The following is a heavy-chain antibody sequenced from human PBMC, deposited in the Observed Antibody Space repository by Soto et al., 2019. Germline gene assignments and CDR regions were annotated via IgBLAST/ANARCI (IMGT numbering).Heavy chain of an antibody. CDR1: GFTFDDYA. J-gene: IGHJ6*02. Sequence: EVQLVESGGGLVQPGRSLRLSCAASGFTFDDYAMHWVRQRPGRGLEWVSGITWNSDEIGYPDSVKGRFSISSDNAKKYLYLQMNSLRPDDTALYYCAASRGFDSSGYSGYYYGMDVWGHGTTVTVSS. CDR2: ITWNSDEI. D-gene: IGHD3-22*01. CDR3: AASRGFDSSGYSGYYYGMDV. V-gene: IGHV3-9*01.